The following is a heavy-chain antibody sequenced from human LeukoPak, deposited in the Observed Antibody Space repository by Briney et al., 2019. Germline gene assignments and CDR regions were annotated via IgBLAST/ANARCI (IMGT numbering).Heavy chain of an antibody. D-gene: IGHD2-8*01. CDR3: AKRQAYGPDYCTYAVCSPFDY. V-gene: IGHV3-23*01. J-gene: IGHJ4*02. CDR1: GFTFSSYA. Sequence: QPGGSLRLSCAASGFTFSSYAMSWVRQAPGKGLEWVSTISGSGGSTYYADSVKGRFTISRDNSENTLYLQMNSLRAEDTAVYYCAKRQAYGPDYCTYAVCSPFDYWGQGTLVTVSS. CDR2: ISGSGGST.